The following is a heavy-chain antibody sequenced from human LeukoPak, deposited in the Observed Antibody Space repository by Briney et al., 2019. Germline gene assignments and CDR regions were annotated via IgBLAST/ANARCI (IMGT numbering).Heavy chain of an antibody. CDR1: GAAISSTNW. Sequence: PSETLSLTCAVSGAAISSTNWWNWVRQSPGKGLEWIGEMFHSGSTNYNPSLKSRVTISVDKSKNQFSLKLSSVTAADTAVYYCASGLRYFDLYYWGQGTLVTVSS. J-gene: IGHJ4*02. V-gene: IGHV4-4*02. CDR2: MFHSGST. D-gene: IGHD3-9*01. CDR3: ASGLRYFDLYY.